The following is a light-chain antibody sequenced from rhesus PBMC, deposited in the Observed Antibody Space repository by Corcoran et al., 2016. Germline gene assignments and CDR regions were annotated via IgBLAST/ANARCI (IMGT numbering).Light chain of an antibody. J-gene: IGKJ3*01. Sequence: DIQMTQSPSSLSASVGETVTITCRASQSISSWLAWNQQKPGKAPKLLINKASTLQSGGQSRFSGSGSGTDFTLSISSMQSEDFATYYYQQYISSPFTFGPGTKLDIK. CDR3: QQYISSPFT. V-gene: IGKV1-22*01. CDR1: QSISSW. CDR2: KAS.